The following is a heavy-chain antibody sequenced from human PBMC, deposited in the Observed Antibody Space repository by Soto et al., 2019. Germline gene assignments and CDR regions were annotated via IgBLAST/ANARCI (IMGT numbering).Heavy chain of an antibody. J-gene: IGHJ4*02. Sequence: QVQLVESGGDVVQPGESLRLSCEGSGATFNTYAIHWVRQAPGKGLEWVATISYNGNDEYYAESVKGRFTVARDISKNTVSLEMSSRRHDDTAEYQWTSKGTCSGLGFWGQGTRVTVSS. CDR2: ISYNGNDE. D-gene: IGHD2-15*01. V-gene: IGHV3-30*03. CDR1: GATFNTYA. CDR3: TSKGTCSGLGF.